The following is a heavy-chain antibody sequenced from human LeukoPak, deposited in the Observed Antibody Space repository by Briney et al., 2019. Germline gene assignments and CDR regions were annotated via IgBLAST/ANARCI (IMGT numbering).Heavy chain of an antibody. D-gene: IGHD3-10*01. V-gene: IGHV3-21*01. CDR2: ISSSSSYI. CDR1: GFTFSSDS. Sequence: GGSLRLSCAASGFTFSSDSMNWVRQAPGEGLEWVSSISSSSSYIYYADSVKGRFTISRDNAKNSLYLQMNSLRAEDTAVYYCAFASARESADYWGQGTLVTVSS. J-gene: IGHJ4*02. CDR3: AFASARESADY.